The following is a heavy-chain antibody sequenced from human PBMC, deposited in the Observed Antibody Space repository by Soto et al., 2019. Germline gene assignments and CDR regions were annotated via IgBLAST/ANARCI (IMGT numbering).Heavy chain of an antibody. V-gene: IGHV4-61*01. CDR1: GGSVSSGSYY. CDR3: AREIAARPGWFDP. J-gene: IGHJ5*02. D-gene: IGHD6-6*01. Sequence: SETLSLTCTVSGGSVSSGSYYWSWIRQPPGKGLEWIGYIYYSGSTNYNPSLKSRVTISVDTSKNQFSLKLSSVTAADTAVYYCAREIAARPGWFDPWGQGTLVTVSS. CDR2: IYYSGST.